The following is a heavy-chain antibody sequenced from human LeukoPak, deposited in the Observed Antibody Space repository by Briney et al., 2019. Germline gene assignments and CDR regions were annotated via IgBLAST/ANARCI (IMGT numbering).Heavy chain of an antibody. Sequence: GGSLRLSCAASGFTFSSYGMHWVRQAPGKGLEWVAFIRYDGSNKYYADSVKGRFTISRDNSKNTLYLQMNSLRAEDTAVYYCAKDGAAAGPTAVSDYWGQGTLVTVSS. J-gene: IGHJ4*02. V-gene: IGHV3-30*02. CDR1: GFTFSSYG. D-gene: IGHD6-13*01. CDR2: IRYDGSNK. CDR3: AKDGAAAGPTAVSDY.